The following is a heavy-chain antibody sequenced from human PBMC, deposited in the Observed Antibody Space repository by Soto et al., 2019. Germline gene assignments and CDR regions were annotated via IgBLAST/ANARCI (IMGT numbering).Heavy chain of an antibody. V-gene: IGHV4-30-2*01. J-gene: IGHJ4*02. CDR2: IYHSGST. Sequence: PSETLSLTCAVSGGSISSGGYSWSWIRQPPGKGLEWIGYIYHSGSTYYSPSLKSRVTISVDRSKNQFSLKLSSVTAADTAVYYCARVVGIQISEYYFDYWGQGTLVTVSS. CDR1: GGSISSGGYS. D-gene: IGHD1-26*01. CDR3: ARVVGIQISEYYFDY.